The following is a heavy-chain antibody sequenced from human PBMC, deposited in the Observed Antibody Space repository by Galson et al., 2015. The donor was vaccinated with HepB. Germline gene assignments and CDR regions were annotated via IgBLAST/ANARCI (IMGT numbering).Heavy chain of an antibody. Sequence: SLRLSCAASGFISSTYWMSWVRQAPGKGLEWVANIKEDGSEKYYVDSVKGRFTISRDNAKSSMYLQMNSLRGEDTAVYYCARPIRGGGYGSGSYSLWGQGTLVTVSS. J-gene: IGHJ4*02. CDR3: ARPIRGGGYGSGSYSL. CDR1: GFISSTYW. D-gene: IGHD3-10*01. V-gene: IGHV3-7*01. CDR2: IKEDGSEK.